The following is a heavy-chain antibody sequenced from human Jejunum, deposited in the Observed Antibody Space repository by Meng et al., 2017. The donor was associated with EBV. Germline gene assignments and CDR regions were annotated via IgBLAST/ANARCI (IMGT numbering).Heavy chain of an antibody. V-gene: IGHV4-30-2*01. CDR3: ARGAYFDY. Sequence: LQCQESGHGLVKPSETLSLTCAVSGGSISSGGYSWHWIRQPPGKGLQWIGYIYYSGSAFYNPSLKSRVTLSVDRSKNQFSLNLSSVTAADTAVYYCARGAYFDYWGQGTLVTVSS. CDR2: IYYSGSA. J-gene: IGHJ4*02. CDR1: GGSISSGGYS.